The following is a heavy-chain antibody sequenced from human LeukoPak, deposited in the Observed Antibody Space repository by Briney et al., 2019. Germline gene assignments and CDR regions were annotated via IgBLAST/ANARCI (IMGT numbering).Heavy chain of an antibody. CDR1: GGSISSGGYS. J-gene: IGHJ6*03. Sequence: SQTLSLTCAVSGGSISSGGYSWSWIRQPPGKGLEWIGRIYISGSTNYNPSLKSRVTISVDTSKNQFSLRLSSVTAADTAVYYCARDREQDDFWSGYAYYYYMDVWGKGTTVTVSS. V-gene: IGHV4-61*02. D-gene: IGHD3-3*01. CDR2: IYISGST. CDR3: ARDREQDDFWSGYAYYYYMDV.